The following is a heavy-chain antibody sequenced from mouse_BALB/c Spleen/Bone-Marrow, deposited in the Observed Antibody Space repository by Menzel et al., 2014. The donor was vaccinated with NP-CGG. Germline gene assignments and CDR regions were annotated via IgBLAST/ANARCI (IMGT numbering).Heavy chain of an antibody. Sequence: VQLQESGAELVKPGASVKLSCKASGYTFTSYWMHWVKQRPGQGLEWIGEIDPSDSYTNYNQKFKGKATLTVDKSSSTAYMQLSSLTSEDSAVYHCALIYYGNYDYAMDYWGQGTSVTVSS. CDR2: IDPSDSYT. CDR1: GYTFTSYW. V-gene: IGHV1-69*02. CDR3: ALIYYGNYDYAMDY. D-gene: IGHD2-1*01. J-gene: IGHJ4*01.